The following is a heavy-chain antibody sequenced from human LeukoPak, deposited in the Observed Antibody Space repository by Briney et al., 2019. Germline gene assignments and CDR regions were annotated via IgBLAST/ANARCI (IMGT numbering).Heavy chain of an antibody. D-gene: IGHD4-17*01. J-gene: IGHJ4*02. CDR3: AKEITLTTAYFDY. V-gene: IGHV3-23*01. CDR1: GFTFSKYD. Sequence: PGGSLRLSCVASGFTFSKYDMSWVRQAPGKGLEWVSGLSDSGDQTYYADSVRARFTISRDNSKNTLYLQVNILRAEDTALYYCAKEITLTTAYFDYWGQGTLVTVSS. CDR2: LSDSGDQT.